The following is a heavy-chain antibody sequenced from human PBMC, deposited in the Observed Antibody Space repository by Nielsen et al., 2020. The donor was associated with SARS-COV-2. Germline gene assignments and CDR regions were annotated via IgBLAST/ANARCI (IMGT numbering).Heavy chain of an antibody. CDR1: GYTFTSFY. Sequence: ASVKVSCKASGYTFTSFYLHWVRQAPGQGLEWMGIINPSGATTIYAQKFQGRVSMTRDTSTSTVSMELRSLRSEDTAVYYCARGAWLDPWGQGTLVSVSS. CDR2: INPSGATT. CDR3: ARGAWLDP. V-gene: IGHV1-46*01. J-gene: IGHJ5*02. D-gene: IGHD1-26*01.